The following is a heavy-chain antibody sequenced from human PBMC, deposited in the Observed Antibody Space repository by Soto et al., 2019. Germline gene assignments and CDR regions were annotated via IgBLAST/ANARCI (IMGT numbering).Heavy chain of an antibody. Sequence: QITLKESGPTLVKPTQTLTLTCTFSGFSLSTSGVGVGWIRQPPGKALEWLALVYWDEDKRYSPSLKSRLTITKHTSKNQVVLTMTNRDPVDTATYYCTRRTGGFDYGGQGTLVTVSS. CDR1: GFSLSTSGVG. CDR2: VYWDEDK. J-gene: IGHJ4*02. D-gene: IGHD3-10*01. CDR3: TRRTGGFDY. V-gene: IGHV2-5*02.